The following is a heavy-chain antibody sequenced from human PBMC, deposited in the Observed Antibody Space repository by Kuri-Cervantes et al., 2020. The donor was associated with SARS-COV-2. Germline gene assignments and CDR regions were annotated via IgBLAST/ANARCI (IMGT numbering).Heavy chain of an antibody. V-gene: IGHV1-3*01. D-gene: IGHD3-22*01. Sequence: ASVKVSCKASGYTFTSYAMHWVRQAPGQRLEWMGWINAGNGNTKYSQKFQGRVTITRDTSASTAYMELSSLRSDDTAVYYCARDRGKVVITTGFDYWGQGTLVTVSS. J-gene: IGHJ4*02. CDR1: GYTFTSYA. CDR2: INAGNGNT. CDR3: ARDRGKVVITTGFDY.